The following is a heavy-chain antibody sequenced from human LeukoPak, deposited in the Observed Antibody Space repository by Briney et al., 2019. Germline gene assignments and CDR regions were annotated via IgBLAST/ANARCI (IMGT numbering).Heavy chain of an antibody. D-gene: IGHD4-17*01. V-gene: IGHV1-2*02. CDR3: AKRGGALSH. CDR2: INPDSGGT. J-gene: IGHJ4*02. CDR1: GYTFTGYY. Sequence: GASVKVSCKASGYTFTGYYLHWVRQAPGQGLEWMGWINPDSGGTNYAQKFQGRVTMTRDTSINTAYMEVSGLTPDDTAIYYCAKRGGALSHWGQGTPVTVTS.